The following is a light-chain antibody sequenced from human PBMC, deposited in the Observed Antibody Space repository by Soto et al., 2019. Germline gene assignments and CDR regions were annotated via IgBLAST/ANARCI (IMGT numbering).Light chain of an antibody. CDR2: GNS. Sequence: QSVLTQPPSVSGAPGQRVTLSCTGSSSNIGAGYDVHWYQQLPGTAPQLLIPGNSNRPSGVPDRFSGSKSGTSASLAITGLQAEDEADYYCQSYDSSLSGSVFGGGTKLTVL. J-gene: IGLJ3*02. V-gene: IGLV1-40*01. CDR1: SSNIGAGYD. CDR3: QSYDSSLSGSV.